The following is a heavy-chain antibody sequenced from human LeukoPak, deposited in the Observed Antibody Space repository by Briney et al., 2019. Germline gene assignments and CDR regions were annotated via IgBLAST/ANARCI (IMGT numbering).Heavy chain of an antibody. CDR3: ARDKVVGTGDAFDI. J-gene: IGHJ3*02. CDR1: GGSISSGDYY. CDR2: IYYSGST. V-gene: IGHV4-30-4*02. D-gene: IGHD6-19*01. Sequence: SETLSLTCTVSGGSISSGDYYWSWIRQPPGKGLEWIGYIYYSGSTYYNPSLKSRVTISVDTSKNQFSLKLSSVTAADTAVYYCARDKVVGTGDAFDIWGQGTMVTVSS.